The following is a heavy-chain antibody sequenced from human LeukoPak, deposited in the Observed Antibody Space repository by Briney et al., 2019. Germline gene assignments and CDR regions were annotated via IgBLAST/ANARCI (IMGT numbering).Heavy chain of an antibody. CDR2: IYYSGST. J-gene: IGHJ4*02. D-gene: IGHD3-9*01. CDR1: GGSISSYY. Sequence: SETLSLTCTVSGGSISSYYWSWIRQPPGKGLEWIGYIYYSGSTNYNPSLKSRVTISVDTSKNQFSLKLSSVTAADTAVYYCARERDDILTGYWYYFDYWGQGTLVIVSS. V-gene: IGHV4-59*01. CDR3: ARERDDILTGYWYYFDY.